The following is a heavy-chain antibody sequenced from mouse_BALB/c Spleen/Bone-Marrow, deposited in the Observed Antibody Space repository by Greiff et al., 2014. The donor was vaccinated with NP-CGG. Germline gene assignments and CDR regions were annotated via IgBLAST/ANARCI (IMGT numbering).Heavy chain of an antibody. V-gene: IGHV5-6-4*01. CDR2: ISSGGSYT. CDR3: TKIYYGYDGGYYYAMDY. J-gene: IGHJ4*01. CDR1: GFTFSSYA. Sequence: EVKVEESGGGLVKPGGSLKLSCAASGFTFSSYAMSWVRQTPEKRLEWVATISSGGSYTYYPDSVKGRFTISRDNAKITLYLQMSSLKSEDTAMYYCTKIYYGYDGGYYYAMDYWGQGTSVTVSS. D-gene: IGHD2-2*01.